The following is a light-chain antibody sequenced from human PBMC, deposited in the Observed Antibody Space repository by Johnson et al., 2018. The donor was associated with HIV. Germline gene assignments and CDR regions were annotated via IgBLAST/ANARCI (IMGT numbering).Light chain of an antibody. CDR2: DNN. Sequence: QSVLTQPPSVSAAPGQKVTISCSGSGSNIGNNYVSWYQQLPGTAPKLLIYDNNKRPSGIPDRFSGSKSGTSATLGITGLQTGDEADYYCGTWDSSLSAGFYVFGTGTKVTVL. J-gene: IGLJ1*01. V-gene: IGLV1-51*01. CDR3: GTWDSSLSAGFYV. CDR1: GSNIGNNY.